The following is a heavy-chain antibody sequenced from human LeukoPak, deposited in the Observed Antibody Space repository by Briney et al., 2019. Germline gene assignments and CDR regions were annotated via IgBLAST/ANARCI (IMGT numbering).Heavy chain of an antibody. V-gene: IGHV1-2*02. CDR2: IIPNSGAT. CDR3: ARGPYYYYMDV. Sequence: GASVKVSCKASGYTFTGYYIHWVRQAPGQGLEYMGWIIPNSGATNYAQKFQGRVTMNRNTSIRQAYMELSSLRSEDTAVYYCARGPYYYYMDVWGKGTTVTVSS. CDR1: GYTFTGYY. J-gene: IGHJ6*03.